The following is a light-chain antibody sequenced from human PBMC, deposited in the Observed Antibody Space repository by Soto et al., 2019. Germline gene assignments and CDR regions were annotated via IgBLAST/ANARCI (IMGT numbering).Light chain of an antibody. V-gene: IGKV3-20*01. CDR3: QQYGSSPPLS. CDR1: QSVTSNY. Sequence: EIVLTQSPGTLSLSPGERATVSCRASQSVTSNYLAWYQQKPGQAPRLLIYGASSRATGISDRFSGSGSGTDFTLTISRLEPEDFAVYYCQQYGSSPPLSFGGGTKVDIK. CDR2: GAS. J-gene: IGKJ4*01.